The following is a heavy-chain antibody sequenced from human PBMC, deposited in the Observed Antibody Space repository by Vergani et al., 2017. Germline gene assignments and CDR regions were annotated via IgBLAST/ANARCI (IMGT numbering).Heavy chain of an antibody. Sequence: QVQLQESGPGLVKPSETLSLTCTVSGGSISSYYWSWIRQPPGKGLEWIGYIYYSGSTNYNPSLKSRVTISVDTSKNQFSLKLSSVTAADTAVYYCARLVVPAASDYYYMDVWGKGP. J-gene: IGHJ6*03. D-gene: IGHD2-2*01. CDR3: ARLVVPAASDYYYMDV. CDR1: GGSISSYY. V-gene: IGHV4-59*01. CDR2: IYYSGST.